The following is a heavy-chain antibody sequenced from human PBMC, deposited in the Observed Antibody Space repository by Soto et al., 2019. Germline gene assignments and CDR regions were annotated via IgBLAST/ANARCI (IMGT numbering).Heavy chain of an antibody. V-gene: IGHV1-18*01. D-gene: IGHD1-26*01. CDR2: ISAYNGNT. Sequence: QVQLVQSGAEVKKSGASVKVSCKASGYSFTSFGISWMRQAPGQGLEWVGWISAYNGNTNYAQKLQGRVTMTTDTSTSTVYMELRSLRSDDTAVYYCARDGRAGAIFAYWGQGTLVTVSS. CDR1: GYSFTSFG. J-gene: IGHJ4*02. CDR3: ARDGRAGAIFAY.